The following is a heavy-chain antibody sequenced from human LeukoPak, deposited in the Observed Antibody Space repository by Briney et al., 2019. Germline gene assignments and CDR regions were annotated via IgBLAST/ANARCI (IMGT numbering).Heavy chain of an antibody. Sequence: GESLRLSCEASGFTFSSYAMSWVRQAPGKGLEWVSGVSGSGGGTYYTDSVKGRFTISRDNSKNTLFLQMNGLRVEDTAVYYCANLRGRGAYACSGASCYSYWGQGTLVTVSP. CDR3: ANLRGRGAYACSGASCYSY. D-gene: IGHD2-15*01. J-gene: IGHJ4*02. CDR1: GFTFSSYA. V-gene: IGHV3-23*01. CDR2: VSGSGGGT.